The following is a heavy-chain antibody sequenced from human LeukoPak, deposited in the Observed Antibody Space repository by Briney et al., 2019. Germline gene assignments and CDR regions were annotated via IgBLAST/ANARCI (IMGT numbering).Heavy chain of an antibody. V-gene: IGHV1-2*02. CDR2: INPNSGGT. CDR3: ARDRPYAYYYYGMDV. Sequence: ASVKVSCKASGYTFTGYYMHWVRQAPGQGLEWMGWINPNSGGTNYAQKFQGRVTMTRDTSISTAYMELSRLRSDDTAVYYCARDRPYAYYYYGMDVWGQGTTVTVSS. D-gene: IGHD3-16*01. J-gene: IGHJ6*02. CDR1: GYTFTGYY.